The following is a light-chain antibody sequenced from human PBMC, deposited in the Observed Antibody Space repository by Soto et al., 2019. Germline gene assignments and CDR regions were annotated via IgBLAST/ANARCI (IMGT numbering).Light chain of an antibody. V-gene: IGLV1-40*01. CDR1: SSNIGAGSD. J-gene: IGLJ1*01. CDR2: GTT. CDR3: QSYDSSLSGRYV. Sequence: QSALTQPPSISGAPGQRVTISCTGTSSNIGAGSDVHWYHQLPGTAPKLLIHGTTNRPPGVTHRFSGSHSGTSAALAIAGLQTEDEADDYCQSYDSSLSGRYVFGTGTKV.